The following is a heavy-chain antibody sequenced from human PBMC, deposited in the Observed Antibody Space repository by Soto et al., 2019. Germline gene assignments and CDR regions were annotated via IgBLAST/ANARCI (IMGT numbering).Heavy chain of an antibody. CDR1: GFPFSSYV. Sequence: GGSMRVSCEVSGFPFSSYVMHSVRQATGKGLEWVASISHDGTNKNYGDSVKGRFTISRDNSKKTLYLQMNSLRPEDTALYYCAKDEYYYSRSGYYIFDSWGQGTLVTVSS. V-gene: IGHV3-30*18. CDR3: AKDEYYYSRSGYYIFDS. D-gene: IGHD3-22*01. CDR2: ISHDGTNK. J-gene: IGHJ4*02.